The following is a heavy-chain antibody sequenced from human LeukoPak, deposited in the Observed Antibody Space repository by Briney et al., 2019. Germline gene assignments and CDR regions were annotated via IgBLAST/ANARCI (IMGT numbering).Heavy chain of an antibody. CDR3: ARGGPDYYGSGSYYDY. CDR1: GFTVSSNY. CDR2: IYSGGST. Sequence: PGGSLRLSCAASGFTVSSNYMSWVRQAPGKGLEWVSVIYSGGSTYYADSVKGRFTISRDNSKNTLYLQMNSLRAEDTAVYYCARGGPDYYGSGSYYDYWGQGTLVTVSS. D-gene: IGHD3-10*01. V-gene: IGHV3-53*01. J-gene: IGHJ4*02.